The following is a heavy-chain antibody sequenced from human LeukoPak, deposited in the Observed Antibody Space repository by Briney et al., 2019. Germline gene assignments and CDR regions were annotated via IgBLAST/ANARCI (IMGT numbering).Heavy chain of an antibody. J-gene: IGHJ4*02. CDR3: ARDAVYYYDSSGYWYYFDY. D-gene: IGHD3-22*01. CDR2: IIPILGIA. Sequence: SVKVSCKASGGTFSSYAISWVRQAPGQGLEWMGRIIPILGIANYAQKFQGRVTITADKSTSTVYMELSSLRSEDTAVYHCARDAVYYYDSSGYWYYFDYWGQGTLVTVSS. V-gene: IGHV1-69*04. CDR1: GGTFSSYA.